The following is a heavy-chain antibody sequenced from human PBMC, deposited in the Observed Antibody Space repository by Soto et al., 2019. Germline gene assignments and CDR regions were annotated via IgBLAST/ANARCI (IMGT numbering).Heavy chain of an antibody. J-gene: IGHJ4*02. D-gene: IGHD3-10*01. CDR2: IIPFHGVT. CDR3: TSDWEITVSTWSFGGF. Sequence: QVQLVQSGAEVKKPGSSVKVSCKASGGTFSPYTINWVRQAPGQGLEWMGRIIPFHGVTNYAQKFQARVTSTADKSTSTAYMELSGLRFEDTAMYYCTSDWEITVSTWSFGGFWGRGTLVTVSS. V-gene: IGHV1-69*02. CDR1: GGTFSPYT.